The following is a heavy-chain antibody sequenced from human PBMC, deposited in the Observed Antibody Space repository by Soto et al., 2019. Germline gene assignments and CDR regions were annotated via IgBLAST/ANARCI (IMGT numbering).Heavy chain of an antibody. CDR2: IFYTGST. CDR1: GGSISGHY. Sequence: SETLSLTCTVSGGSISGHYWIWIRQSPGKGLEWIGYIFYTGSTNYNPSLKSRVTLSADTSKNQFSLRLSSVTAADTAVYYCARVGSSGWTPDYWGQGTLVTVSS. CDR3: ARVGSSGWTPDY. D-gene: IGHD6-19*01. J-gene: IGHJ4*02. V-gene: IGHV4-59*11.